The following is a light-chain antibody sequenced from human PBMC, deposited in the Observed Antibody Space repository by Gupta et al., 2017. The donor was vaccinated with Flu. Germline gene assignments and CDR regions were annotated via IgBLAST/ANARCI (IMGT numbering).Light chain of an antibody. CDR2: GAS. CDR1: HSVSSSY. V-gene: IGKV3-20*01. J-gene: IGKJ2*03. CDR3: QQYGSSPRS. Sequence: EIATLSCRASHSVSSSYLAWYQQIPDQAPRLLIYGASSRATGIPDRFSGSGSGTDFALTISRLEPEDFAVYYCQQYGSSPRSFGQGTKLEIK.